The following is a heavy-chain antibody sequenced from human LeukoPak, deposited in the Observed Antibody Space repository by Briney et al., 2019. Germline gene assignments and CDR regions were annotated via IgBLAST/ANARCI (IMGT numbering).Heavy chain of an antibody. V-gene: IGHV4-30-2*01. J-gene: IGHJ4*02. CDR3: ARVGYSGYDSFDY. Sequence: SQTLSLTCAVSGGSISSGGYSWGWIRQPPGRGLEWIGYIYHSGSTYYNPSLKSRVTISVDRSKNQFSLKLSSVTAADTAVYYCARVGYSGYDSFDYWGQGTLVTVSS. CDR2: IYHSGST. CDR1: GGSISSGGYS. D-gene: IGHD5-12*01.